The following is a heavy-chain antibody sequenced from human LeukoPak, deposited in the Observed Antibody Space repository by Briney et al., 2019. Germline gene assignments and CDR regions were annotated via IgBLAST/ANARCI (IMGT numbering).Heavy chain of an antibody. J-gene: IGHJ4*02. CDR3: ASYPTPGIAAAGTFNY. CDR2: IKQDGNEK. CDR1: GFTFSSYW. Sequence: GGSLRLSCAASGFTFSSYWMNWVRQAPGKGLEWVANIKQDGNEKYYVDSVRGRLTISRDNAKNSLYLQMNSLRAEDTAVYYCASYPTPGIAAAGTFNYWGQGTLVTVSS. V-gene: IGHV3-7*03. D-gene: IGHD6-13*01.